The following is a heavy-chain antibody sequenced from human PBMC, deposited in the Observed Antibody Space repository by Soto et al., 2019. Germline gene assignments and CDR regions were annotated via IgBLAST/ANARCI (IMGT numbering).Heavy chain of an antibody. D-gene: IGHD6-13*01. Sequence: GGSLRLSCAASGFTFSSYSMNWVRQAPGKGLEWVSSISSSSSYIYYADSVKGRFTISRDNAKNSLYLQMNSLRAEDTAVYYCARGIPKQHIYYYYGMDVWGQGTTVTVS. J-gene: IGHJ6*02. CDR1: GFTFSSYS. CDR3: ARGIPKQHIYYYYGMDV. V-gene: IGHV3-21*01. CDR2: ISSSSSYI.